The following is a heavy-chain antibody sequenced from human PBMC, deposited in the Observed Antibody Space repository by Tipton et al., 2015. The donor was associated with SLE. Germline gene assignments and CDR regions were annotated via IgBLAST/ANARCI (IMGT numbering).Heavy chain of an antibody. J-gene: IGHJ4*02. CDR3: VRGDYGFEH. D-gene: IGHD4/OR15-4a*01. CDR2: ISSTAKYI. V-gene: IGHV3-21*01. CDR1: GFTFSDYT. Sequence: SLRLSCSASGFTFSDYTMNWVRQAPGKGLEWIAYISSTAKYIIYADSMKGRFTISRDNAKTSLYLQMNSLRVEDTAVYYCVRGDYGFEHWGQGTLVTVSS.